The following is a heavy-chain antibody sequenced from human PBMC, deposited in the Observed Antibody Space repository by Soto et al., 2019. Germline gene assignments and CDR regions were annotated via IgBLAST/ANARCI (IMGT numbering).Heavy chain of an antibody. V-gene: IGHV4-31*11. CDR3: ATRTTVTTFDY. CDR1: GASVTRAGSY. D-gene: IGHD4-17*01. CDR2: IYYDGTT. J-gene: IGHJ4*02. Sequence: QVQLQESGPGLVKPSQTLSLTCDVSGASVTRAGSYWGWIRQRPGQGLEWIGYIYYDGTTYYNPSLKSRVIISADTSRNQFSLSLSFLTAADTAVYYWATRTTVTTFDYWGQGTLVTVSS.